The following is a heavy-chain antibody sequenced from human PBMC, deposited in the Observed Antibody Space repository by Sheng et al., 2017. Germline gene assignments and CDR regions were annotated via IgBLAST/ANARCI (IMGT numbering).Heavy chain of an antibody. CDR2: ISYDGRDQ. CDR1: GFTFKSYA. J-gene: IGHJ4*02. D-gene: IGHD1-26*01. V-gene: IGHV3-30*02. Sequence: QVQLVESGGGMVQPGGSLRLSCAASGFTFKSYAMHWVRQAPGKGLQWVALISYDGRDQYYADSVKGRFTISRDDNKNALFLQMDSPRSEDTALYYCVKERTGYYPETWGQGTLLTVSS. CDR3: VKERTGYYPET.